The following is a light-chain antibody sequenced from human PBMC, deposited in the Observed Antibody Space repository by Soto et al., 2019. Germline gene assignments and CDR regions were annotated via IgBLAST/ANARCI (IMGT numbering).Light chain of an antibody. CDR2: DVS. J-gene: IGLJ1*01. CDR3: SSYTGSSTYV. V-gene: IGLV2-14*01. CDR1: SSDVGGYNY. Sequence: QSALTQPASVSGSPGQSITISCTGTSSDVGGYNYVSWYQPHPGKAPKLMIYDVSNRPSGISNRFSGSKSGNTASLTISGPQAEDEAEYYCSSYTGSSTYVFGSGTKLTVL.